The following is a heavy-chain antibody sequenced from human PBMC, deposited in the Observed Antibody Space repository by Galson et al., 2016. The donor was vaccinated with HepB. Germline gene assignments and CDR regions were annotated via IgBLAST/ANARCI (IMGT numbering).Heavy chain of an antibody. D-gene: IGHD3-16*02. CDR3: ARGPRRALRSDIDS. CDR2: INSISTTI. V-gene: IGHV3-48*01. CDR1: GFTFSSYS. Sequence: SLRLSCAASGFTFSSYSMNWVRQAPGKGLEWVAYINSISTTIYYADSVKGRFTISRDNGKKSLYLQMNSLRGDDTAVYYCARGPRRALRSDIDSWGQGTLVIVSS. J-gene: IGHJ4*02.